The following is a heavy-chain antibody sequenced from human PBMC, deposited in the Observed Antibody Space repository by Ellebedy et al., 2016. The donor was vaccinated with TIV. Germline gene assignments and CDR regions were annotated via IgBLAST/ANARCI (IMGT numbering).Heavy chain of an antibody. J-gene: IGHJ4*02. CDR2: FNLGGTT. CDR3: ARVKRGDWNDE. Sequence: MPSETLSLTCAVYGGSFNNYYWSWIRQLPGKGLEWIGEFNLGGTTNYNPSLKSRVTISVDTSKNQFSLKLKSVTAADTAVYYCARVKRGDWNDEWGQGTLVTVSS. V-gene: IGHV4-34*01. D-gene: IGHD1-1*01. CDR1: GGSFNNYY.